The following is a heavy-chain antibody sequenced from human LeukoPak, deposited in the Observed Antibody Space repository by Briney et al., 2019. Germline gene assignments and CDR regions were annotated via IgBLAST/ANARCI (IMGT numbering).Heavy chain of an antibody. V-gene: IGHV3-48*03. CDR3: ARAPYGVFDY. J-gene: IGHJ4*02. D-gene: IGHD4-17*01. CDR1: GFTFSSYE. CDR2: ISSSGSTT. Sequence: PGGSLRLSCAASGFTFSSYEMNWVRQAPGKGLEWVSYISSSGSTTYYADSVKGRFTISRDNAKNSLYLQMNSLRAEDTAVYYCARAPYGVFDYWGQGTLVTVSS.